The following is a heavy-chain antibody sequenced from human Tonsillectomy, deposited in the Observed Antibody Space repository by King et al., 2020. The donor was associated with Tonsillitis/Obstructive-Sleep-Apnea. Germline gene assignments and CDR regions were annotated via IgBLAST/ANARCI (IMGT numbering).Heavy chain of an antibody. J-gene: IGHJ3*01. CDR2: ISWNSGTT. CDR3: SKDIGYIRSSAHFFADDAFYV. CDR1: GFTFDDYA. V-gene: IGHV3-9*01. Sequence: VQLVESGGGLVQPGRSLRLSCAASGFTFDDYAMHWVRRAPGKGLEWVSGISWNSGTTGYAESVKGRFTISRDNARNSLYLQMNILRPEDTALYYCSKDIGYIRSSAHFFADDAFYVWVPGTLVTVSS. D-gene: IGHD6-6*01.